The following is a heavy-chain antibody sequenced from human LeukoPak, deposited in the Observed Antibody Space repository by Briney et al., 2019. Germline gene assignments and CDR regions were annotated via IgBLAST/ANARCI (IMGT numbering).Heavy chain of an antibody. Sequence: GGSLRLSCAASGFTFSSYWMSWVRQAPGKGLEWVSGISAGGDGTYHADPVKGRFTISRDNSKNTLYLQMNSLRAEATAVYYCAKSLLTTATGTGRAFDIWGQGTMVTVSS. J-gene: IGHJ3*02. CDR2: ISAGGDGT. CDR1: GFTFSSYW. V-gene: IGHV3-23*01. D-gene: IGHD1-1*01. CDR3: AKSLLTTATGTGRAFDI.